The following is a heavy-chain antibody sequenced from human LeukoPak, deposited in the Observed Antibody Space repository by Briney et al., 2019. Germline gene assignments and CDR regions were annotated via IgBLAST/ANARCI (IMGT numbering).Heavy chain of an antibody. J-gene: IGHJ4*02. CDR1: GYTLTSYG. CDR2: IHAYNGNT. V-gene: IGHV1-18*01. D-gene: IGHD6-19*01. Sequence: GSVKVSCKASGYTLTSYGMHGVGQAPGQGLEWMGWIHAYNGNTNYEQKLQGRVTMTTDTSTSTAYMELRSLRSDDTAVYYCAREEYSSGWIPVWGQGTLVTVSS. CDR3: AREEYSSGWIPV.